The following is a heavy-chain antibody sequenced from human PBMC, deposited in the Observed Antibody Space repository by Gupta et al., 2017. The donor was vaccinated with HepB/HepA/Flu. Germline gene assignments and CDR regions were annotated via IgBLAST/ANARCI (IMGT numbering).Heavy chain of an antibody. J-gene: IGHJ4*02. CDR2: IKTKTDGGTT. CDR1: AFTFTNGW. V-gene: IGHV3-15*01. CDR3: IAKTD. Sequence: VESGGGLVKPGGSLRLSCTASAFTFTNGWITWVRQAPGKGLEWVGHIKTKTDGGTTDYAAPVKGRFTISRDDSKNTAYLQMNSLKTEDTALYYCIAKTDWGQGTLVTVSS.